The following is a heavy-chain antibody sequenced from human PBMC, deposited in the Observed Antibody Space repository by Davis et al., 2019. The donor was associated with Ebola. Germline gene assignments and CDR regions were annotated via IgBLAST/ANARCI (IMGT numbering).Heavy chain of an antibody. D-gene: IGHD6-6*01. CDR1: GFTFRTYA. CDR2: IYSGGPT. Sequence: GESLKISCAASGFTFRTYAMSWVRQAPGKGLEWVSVIYSGGPTYYADSVKGRFTISRDNSKNTVNLQMNSLRAEDTAVYYCAKGGGTSSSDFRRTWGQGTLVTVSS. V-gene: IGHV3-23*03. CDR3: AKGGGTSSSDFRRT. J-gene: IGHJ5*02.